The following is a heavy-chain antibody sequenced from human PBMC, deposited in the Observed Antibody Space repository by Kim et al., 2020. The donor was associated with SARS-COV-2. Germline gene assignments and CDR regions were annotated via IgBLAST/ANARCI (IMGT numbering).Heavy chain of an antibody. CDR1: GFLFSSYV. CDR3: ARANDFWSGAYYDY. CDR2: IWSNGNTE. V-gene: IGHV3-33*01. D-gene: IGHD3-3*01. Sequence: GGSLRLSCAASGFLFSSYVMHWVRQAPGKGLEWVALIWSNGNTEYYADSVKGRFTISRDNSKKTLYLQMNSLRAEDTAIYYCARANDFWSGAYYDYWGQG. J-gene: IGHJ4*02.